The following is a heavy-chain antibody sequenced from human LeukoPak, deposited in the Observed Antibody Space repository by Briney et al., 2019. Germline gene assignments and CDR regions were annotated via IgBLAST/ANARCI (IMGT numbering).Heavy chain of an antibody. Sequence: GGSLRLSCAASGFTVSSNYMSWVRQAPGKGLEWVSVIYSGGSTYYADSVKGRFTISRDNSKNTLYLQMNRLRAEDTAVYYCARDLGIAAAGKVDYWGQGTLVTVSS. CDR2: IYSGGST. D-gene: IGHD6-13*01. CDR3: ARDLGIAAAGKVDY. V-gene: IGHV3-53*01. J-gene: IGHJ4*02. CDR1: GFTVSSNY.